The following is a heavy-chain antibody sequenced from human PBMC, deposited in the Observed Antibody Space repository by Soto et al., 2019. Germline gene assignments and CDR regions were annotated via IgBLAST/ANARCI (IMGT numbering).Heavy chain of an antibody. CDR2: IWFDGSNQ. J-gene: IGHJ4*02. V-gene: IGHV3-33*01. CDR1: GFIFRNYG. CDR3: ARANTSPFDF. Sequence: QVQLVESGGGVVQPGRSLRLSCGASGFIFRNYGMHWIRQAPGKGLEWLTIIWFDGSNQWYADSVKGRFIISRDDSKSMVYLQMNSLRVDDTATYYCARANTSPFDFWGRGTLVTVSS.